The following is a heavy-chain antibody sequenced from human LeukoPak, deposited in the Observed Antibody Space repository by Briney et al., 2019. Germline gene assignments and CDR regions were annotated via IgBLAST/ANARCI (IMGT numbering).Heavy chain of an antibody. J-gene: IGHJ4*02. CDR3: ARGGYYYGSGSYYNVGGVYFDY. CDR2: IYPGDSDT. Sequence: GESLKISCKGSGYSFTSYWIGWVRQMPGKGLEWMGIIYPGDSDTRYSPSFQGQVTISADKSISTAYLQWSSLKASDTAMYYCARGGYYYGSGSYYNVGGVYFDYWGQGTLVTVSS. D-gene: IGHD3-10*01. CDR1: GYSFTSYW. V-gene: IGHV5-51*01.